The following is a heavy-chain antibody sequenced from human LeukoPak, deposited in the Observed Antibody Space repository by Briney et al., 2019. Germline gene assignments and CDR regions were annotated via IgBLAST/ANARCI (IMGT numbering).Heavy chain of an antibody. J-gene: IGHJ4*02. Sequence: SETLSLTCTVSGDSIIGYYWSWIRQPPGKGLEWIGYIHYSGSANYNPSLQSRVTISVDTSRSHFSLKLSSATAADTAVYYCARGERLGPDFWGQGTLVTVSS. D-gene: IGHD1-1*01. CDR2: IHYSGSA. CDR3: ARGERLGPDF. CDR1: GDSIIGYY. V-gene: IGHV4-59*01.